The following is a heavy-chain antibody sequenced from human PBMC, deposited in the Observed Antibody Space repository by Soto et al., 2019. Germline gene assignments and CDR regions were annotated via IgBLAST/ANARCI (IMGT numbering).Heavy chain of an antibody. V-gene: IGHV4-34*01. CDR3: AKLAGYCSGNSCHGDYAMDV. Sequence: SETLSLTCAVYGGSFSGHFWAWIRQAPGKGLEWIGEINHGGSTNFNPSLKSRFTISVDTSKSQFSLRLSSVTAADTAVYYCAKLAGYCSGNSCHGDYAMDVWGQGTTVTLSS. J-gene: IGHJ6*02. CDR2: INHGGST. CDR1: GGSFSGHF. D-gene: IGHD2-2*01.